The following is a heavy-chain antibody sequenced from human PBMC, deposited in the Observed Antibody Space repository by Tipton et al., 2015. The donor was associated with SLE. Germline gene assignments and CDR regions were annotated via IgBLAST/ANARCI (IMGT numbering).Heavy chain of an antibody. CDR3: ARGAVGVTPFDY. V-gene: IGHV4-59*01. CDR2: IYHSGST. Sequence: TLSLTCTVSGGSISSSYWSWIRQPPGKGLEWIGYIYHSGSTNYNPSLKSRVTISVDTSKNQFSLGLTSVTAADAAVYFCARGAVGVTPFDYWSQGTLVTVSS. D-gene: IGHD1-26*01. CDR1: GGSISSSY. J-gene: IGHJ4*02.